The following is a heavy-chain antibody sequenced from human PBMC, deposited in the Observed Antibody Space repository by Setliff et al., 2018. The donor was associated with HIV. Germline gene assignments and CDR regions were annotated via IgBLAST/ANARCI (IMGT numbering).Heavy chain of an antibody. CDR1: GVSTISSSSSYY. D-gene: IGHD6-6*01. Sequence: SETLSLTCIVSGVSTISSSSSYYWGWIRQPPGKGLEWIGYISHIGITYYNPSLKSRVTISVDTSKNHVPLRLSSVTAADTAVYYRARHDGMKAARRYNNDYMDVWGKGTTVTVS. CDR3: ARHDGMKAARRYNNDYMDV. J-gene: IGHJ6*03. V-gene: IGHV4-39*01. CDR2: ISHIGIT.